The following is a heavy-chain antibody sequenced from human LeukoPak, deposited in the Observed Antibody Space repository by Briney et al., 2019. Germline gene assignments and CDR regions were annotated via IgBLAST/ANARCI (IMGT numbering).Heavy chain of an antibody. CDR2: INPNSGGT. V-gene: IGHV1-2*02. Sequence: ASVKVSCKASGYSFTDYYMHWVRQAPGQGLEWMGWINPNSGGTNYAQKFQGRVTMTRDKSISTAYMELNRLRSDDTAVYYCALWEIVHYAFDFWGQGTMVTVSS. D-gene: IGHD5-12*01. CDR1: GYSFTDYY. CDR3: ALWEIVHYAFDF. J-gene: IGHJ3*01.